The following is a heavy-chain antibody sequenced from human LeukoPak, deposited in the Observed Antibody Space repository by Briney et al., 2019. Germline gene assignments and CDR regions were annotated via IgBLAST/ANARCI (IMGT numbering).Heavy chain of an antibody. D-gene: IGHD3-22*01. Sequence: PSQTLSLTCTVSGGSISSSSYYWGWIRQPPGKGLEWIGSIYYSGSTYYNPSLKSRVTISVDTSKNQFSLKLSSVTAADTAVYYCARLASITMIVVVITSDALDIWGQGTMVTVSS. J-gene: IGHJ3*02. CDR3: ARLASITMIVVVITSDALDI. CDR1: GGSISSSSYY. CDR2: IYYSGST. V-gene: IGHV4-39*01.